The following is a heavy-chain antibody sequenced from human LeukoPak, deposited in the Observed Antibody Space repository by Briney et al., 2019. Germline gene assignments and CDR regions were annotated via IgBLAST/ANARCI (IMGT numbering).Heavy chain of an antibody. CDR1: RGSFSDNY. CDR2: INHSGST. Sequence: SETLSLTCAVYRGSFSDNYWSWIRQPPGKGPEWIGEINHSGSTNYNPSLKSRVTISIDTSKNQLSLKLSSVTVADTAVYYCAERGKYTSGYTPIFDYWGQGTLVTVSS. V-gene: IGHV4-34*01. D-gene: IGHD5-18*01. J-gene: IGHJ4*02. CDR3: AERGKYTSGYTPIFDY.